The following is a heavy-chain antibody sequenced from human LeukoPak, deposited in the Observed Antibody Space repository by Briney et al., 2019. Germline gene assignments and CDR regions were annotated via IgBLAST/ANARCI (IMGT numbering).Heavy chain of an antibody. CDR3: ARGVYIAAARYGY. CDR2: IYYSGTT. Sequence: SETLSLTCTVSGGSISSYYWSWIRQPPGKGLEWIGYIYYSGTTNYNPSLKSRVTISVDTSKNQFSLKLSSVTAAATAVYYCARGVYIAAARYGYWGQGTLVTVSS. D-gene: IGHD6-13*01. J-gene: IGHJ4*02. V-gene: IGHV4-59*01. CDR1: GGSISSYY.